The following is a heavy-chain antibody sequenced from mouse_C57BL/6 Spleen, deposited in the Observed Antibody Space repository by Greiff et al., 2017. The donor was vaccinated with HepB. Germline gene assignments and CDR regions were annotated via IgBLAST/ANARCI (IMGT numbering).Heavy chain of an antibody. J-gene: IGHJ2*01. CDR2: ISYDGSN. D-gene: IGHD1-1*01. V-gene: IGHV3-6*01. Sequence: EVKLQESGPGLVKPSQSLSLTCSVTGYSITSGYYWNWIRQFPGNQLEWMGYISYDGSNNYNPSLKNRISITRDTSKNQFFLKLNSVTTEDTATYYCARTPYYYGSSYGGYYFDYWGQGTTLTVSS. CDR1: GYSITSGYY. CDR3: ARTPYYYGSSYGGYYFDY.